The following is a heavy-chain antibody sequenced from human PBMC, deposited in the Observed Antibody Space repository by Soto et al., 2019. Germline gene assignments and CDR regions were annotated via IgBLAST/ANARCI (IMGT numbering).Heavy chain of an antibody. J-gene: IGHJ3*02. Sequence: SETLALTCTVSGCSISSYCWSWIRQPPGKGLEWIGYIYYSGTTNYNPSLKSRVTISVDTSKNQFSLKLSSVTAADTAVYYCASTHIVVVTDAFDIWGQGTMVTVSS. CDR2: IYYSGTT. V-gene: IGHV4-59*01. D-gene: IGHD2-21*02. CDR1: GCSISSYC. CDR3: ASTHIVVVTDAFDI.